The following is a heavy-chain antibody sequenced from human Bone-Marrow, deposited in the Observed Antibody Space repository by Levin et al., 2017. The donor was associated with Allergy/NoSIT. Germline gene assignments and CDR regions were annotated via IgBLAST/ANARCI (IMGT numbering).Heavy chain of an antibody. V-gene: IGHV1-69*13. D-gene: IGHD3-9*01. J-gene: IGHJ6*02. CDR2: IIPIFGTA. Sequence: SVKVSCKASGGTFSSYAISWVRQAPGQGLEWMGGIIPIFGTANYAQKFQGRVTITADESTSTAYMELSSLRSEDTAVYYCARRLRYFDWLSINYYYYGMDVWGQGTTVTVSS. CDR1: GGTFSSYA. CDR3: ARRLRYFDWLSINYYYYGMDV.